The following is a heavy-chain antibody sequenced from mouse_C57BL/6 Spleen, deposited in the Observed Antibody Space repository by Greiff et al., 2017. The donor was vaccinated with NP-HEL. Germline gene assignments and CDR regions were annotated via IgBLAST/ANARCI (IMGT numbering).Heavy chain of an antibody. J-gene: IGHJ4*01. CDR2: ISSGGSYT. D-gene: IGHD1-1*01. CDR3: ARPFITTVVDAMDY. Sequence: EVKLMESGGDLVKPGGSLKLSCAASGFTFSSYGMSWVRQTPDKRLEWVATISSGGSYTYYPDSVKGRFTISRDNAKNTLYLQMSSLKSEDTAMYYCARPFITTVVDAMDYWGQGTSVTVSS. CDR1: GFTFSSYG. V-gene: IGHV5-6*01.